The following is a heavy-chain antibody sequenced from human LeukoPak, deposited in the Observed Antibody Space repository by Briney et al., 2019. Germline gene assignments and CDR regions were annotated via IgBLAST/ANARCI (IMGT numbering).Heavy chain of an antibody. CDR2: ISSSSSYI. Sequence: GGSLRLSCAASGLTFSSYSMNWVRQAPGKGLEGVASISSSSSYIYYEDSVKGRLTISRDNAKNSLYLQMNSLRAEDTAVYYCARVRITMVRGVIHPGFYGMDVWGQGTTVTVSS. CDR1: GLTFSSYS. V-gene: IGHV3-21*01. CDR3: ARVRITMVRGVIHPGFYGMDV. D-gene: IGHD3-10*01. J-gene: IGHJ6*02.